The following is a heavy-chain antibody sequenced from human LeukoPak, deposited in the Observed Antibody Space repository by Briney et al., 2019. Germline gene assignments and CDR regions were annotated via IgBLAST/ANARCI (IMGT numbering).Heavy chain of an antibody. V-gene: IGHV4-59*08. J-gene: IGHJ4*02. Sequence: SETLSLTCTVSGGSISSYYWSWIRQPPGKGLEWIGYIYYSGSTNYNPSLKSRVTISVDTSKNQFSLKLSSVTAADTAVYYCARLSGYDPRLDYWGQGTLVTVSS. CDR2: IYYSGST. CDR1: GGSISSYY. D-gene: IGHD5-12*01. CDR3: ARLSGYDPRLDY.